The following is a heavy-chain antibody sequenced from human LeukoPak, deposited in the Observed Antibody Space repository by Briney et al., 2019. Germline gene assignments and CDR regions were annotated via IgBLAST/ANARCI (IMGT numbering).Heavy chain of an antibody. D-gene: IGHD1-26*01. CDR1: GFTFSSYS. V-gene: IGHV3-21*01. Sequence: GGSLRLSCAASGFTFSSYSTNWVRQAPGKGLEWVSSISSSSSYIYYADSVKGRFTISRDNAKNSLYLQMNSLRAEDTAVYYCARAGGELPNYWGQGTLVAVSS. CDR2: ISSSSSYI. J-gene: IGHJ4*02. CDR3: ARAGGELPNY.